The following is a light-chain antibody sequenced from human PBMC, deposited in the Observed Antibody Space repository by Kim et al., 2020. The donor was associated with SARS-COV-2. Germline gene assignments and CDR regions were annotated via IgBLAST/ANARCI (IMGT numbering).Light chain of an antibody. Sequence: SPGERAALSCRASQSVSSYLAWYQQKPGQAPRLLIYDASNRATGIPARFSGSGSGTDFTLTISSLEPEDFAVYYCQQRSNWPPATFGQGTRLEIK. V-gene: IGKV3-11*01. CDR3: QQRSNWPPAT. CDR2: DAS. CDR1: QSVSSY. J-gene: IGKJ5*01.